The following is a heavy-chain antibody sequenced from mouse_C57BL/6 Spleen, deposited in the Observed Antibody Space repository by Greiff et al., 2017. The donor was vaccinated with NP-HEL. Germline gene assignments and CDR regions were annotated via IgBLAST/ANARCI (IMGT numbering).Heavy chain of an antibody. CDR3: TRPGFDY. Sequence: EVKLEESGGGLVQPGGSMKLSCAASGFTFSDAWMDWVRQSPEKGLEWVAKIRNKANNHATYYAESVKGRFTISRDDSKSSVYLQMNSLRAEDTGIYYCTRPGFDYWGQGTTLTVSS. V-gene: IGHV6-6*01. J-gene: IGHJ2*01. CDR2: IRNKANNHAT. CDR1: GFTFSDAW.